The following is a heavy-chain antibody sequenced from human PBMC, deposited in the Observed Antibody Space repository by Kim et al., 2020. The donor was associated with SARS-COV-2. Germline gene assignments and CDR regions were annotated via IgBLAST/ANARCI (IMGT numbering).Heavy chain of an antibody. CDR1: GYTFTGYY. D-gene: IGHD2-15*01. CDR2: INPNSGGT. Sequence: ASVKVSCKASGYTFTGYYMHWVRQAPGQGLEWMGRINPNSGGTNYAQKFQGRVTMTRDTSISTAYMELSRLRSDDTAVYYCARVRTASPGGSCYSYWGQGTLVTVSS. J-gene: IGHJ4*02. CDR3: ARVRTASPGGSCYSY. V-gene: IGHV1-2*06.